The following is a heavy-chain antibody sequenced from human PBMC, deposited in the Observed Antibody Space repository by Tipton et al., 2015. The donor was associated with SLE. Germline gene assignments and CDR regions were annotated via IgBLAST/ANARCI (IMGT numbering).Heavy chain of an antibody. CDR1: GGSISSYY. J-gene: IGHJ4*02. CDR3: ARVSSTSCYALDY. D-gene: IGHD2-2*01. V-gene: IGHV4-59*01. CDR2: IYYSGST. Sequence: TLSLTCTVSGGSISSYYWSWIRQPPGKGLEWIGSIYYSGSTNYNPSLKSRVTISVDTSKNQFSLKLSSVTAADTAVYYCARVSSTSCYALDYWGQGTLVTVSS.